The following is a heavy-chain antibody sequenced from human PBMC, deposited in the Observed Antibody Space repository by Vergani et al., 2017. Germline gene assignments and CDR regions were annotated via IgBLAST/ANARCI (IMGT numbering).Heavy chain of an antibody. CDR3: ARDGSSLSVVPAAILDY. J-gene: IGHJ4*02. CDR1: GFTFSSYS. Sequence: EVQLVESGGGLVKPGGSLRLSCAASGFTFSSYSMNWVRQAPGKGLEWVSSISSSSSYIYYADSVKGRFTISRDNAKNSLYLQMNSLRAEDTAVYYCARDGSSLSVVPAAILDYWGQGTLVTVSS. V-gene: IGHV3-21*01. D-gene: IGHD2-2*01. CDR2: ISSSSSYI.